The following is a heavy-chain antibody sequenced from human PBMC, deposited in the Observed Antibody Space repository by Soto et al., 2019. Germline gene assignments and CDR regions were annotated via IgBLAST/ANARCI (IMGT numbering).Heavy chain of an antibody. D-gene: IGHD6-6*01. CDR1: GGSISSGGYY. CDR2: IYYSGST. V-gene: IGHV4-31*03. J-gene: IGHJ5*02. Sequence: SETLSLTCTVSGGSISSGGYYWSWIRQHPGKGLEWIGYIYYSGSTYYNPSLKSRVTISVDTSKNQLSLKLSSVTAADTAVYYCARIEYSSSSWFDPWGQGTLVTVSS. CDR3: ARIEYSSSSWFDP.